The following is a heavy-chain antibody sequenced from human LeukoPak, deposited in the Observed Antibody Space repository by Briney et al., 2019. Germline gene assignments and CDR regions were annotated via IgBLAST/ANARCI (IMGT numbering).Heavy chain of an antibody. V-gene: IGHV3-30*04. CDR2: ISYDGSNK. CDR1: GFTFSSYA. Sequence: PGRSLRLFCAASGFTFSSYAMHWVRQAPGKGLEWVAVISYDGSNKYYADSVKGRFTISRDNAKNSLYLQMNSLRAEDTAVYYCAELGITMIGGVWGEGTTVTISS. J-gene: IGHJ6*04. D-gene: IGHD3-10*02. CDR3: AELGITMIGGV.